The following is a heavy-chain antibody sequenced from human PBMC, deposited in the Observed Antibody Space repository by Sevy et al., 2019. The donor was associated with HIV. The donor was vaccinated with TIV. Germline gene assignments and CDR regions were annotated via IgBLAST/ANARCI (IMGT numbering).Heavy chain of an antibody. D-gene: IGHD1-7*01. CDR2: MSSGTSYT. J-gene: IGHJ4*02. V-gene: IGHV3-11*06. CDR3: ARDRRNYGGQYFDY. Sequence: GGSLRLSCAASGFTFSDYYMSWIRQAPGKGLEWVSYMSSGTSYTNYADSVKGRFTISRDNAKKSLYLQMNSLRAEDTAGYYCARDRRNYGGQYFDYWGQGTLVTVSS. CDR1: GFTFSDYY.